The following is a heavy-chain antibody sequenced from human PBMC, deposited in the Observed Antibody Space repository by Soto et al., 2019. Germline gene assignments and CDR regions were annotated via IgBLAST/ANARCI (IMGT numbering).Heavy chain of an antibody. D-gene: IGHD1-20*01. Sequence: GGSLRLSCAASGFTFSNYWMHWVRQAPGKGLVWVSRVNGDGSSTFYADSVKGRFTISRDNAKNTVYLQMNILRAEDTAVYYCARDNWNTVWGQGTMVTVSS. V-gene: IGHV3-74*01. J-gene: IGHJ3*01. CDR3: ARDNWNTV. CDR2: VNGDGSST. CDR1: GFTFSNYW.